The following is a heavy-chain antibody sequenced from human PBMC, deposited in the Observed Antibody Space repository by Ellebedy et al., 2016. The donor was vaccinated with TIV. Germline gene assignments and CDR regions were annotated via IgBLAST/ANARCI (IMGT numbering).Heavy chain of an antibody. Sequence: PGGSLRLSCAASGFTFSSYGMHWVRQAPGKGLEWVAVISYDGSNKYYADSVKGRFTISRDNSKNTLYLQMNSLRAEDTAVYYCAKDQVAGDGRWVFDSWGQGTVVTVSS. D-gene: IGHD5-24*01. CDR2: ISYDGSNK. V-gene: IGHV3-30*18. CDR1: GFTFSSYG. J-gene: IGHJ3*01. CDR3: AKDQVAGDGRWVFDS.